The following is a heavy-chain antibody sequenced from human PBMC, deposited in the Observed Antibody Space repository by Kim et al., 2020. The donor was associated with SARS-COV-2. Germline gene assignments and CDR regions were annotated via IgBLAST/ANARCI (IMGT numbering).Heavy chain of an antibody. CDR2: ISAYNGNT. CDR3: ARETPSGLRGLLEPLSP. Sequence: ASVKVSCKASGYTFTSYGISWVRQAPGQGLEWMGWISAYNGNTNYAQKLQGRVTMTTDTSTSTAYMELRSLRSDDTAVYYCARETPSGLRGLLEPLSPWGQGTLVTVSS. CDR1: GYTFTSYG. V-gene: IGHV1-18*01. D-gene: IGHD1-1*01. J-gene: IGHJ5*02.